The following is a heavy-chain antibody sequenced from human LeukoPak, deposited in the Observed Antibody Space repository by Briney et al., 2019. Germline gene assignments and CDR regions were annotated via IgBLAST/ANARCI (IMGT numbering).Heavy chain of an antibody. CDR3: ARNIGYCRTASCQHMDV. Sequence: GGSLRLSCAASGFALSSYWMSWVRQAPGKGLEWVANIKQDGSDKYYVDSVKGRFTISRDNAKNSLYLQMNSLRAEDTAVYYCARNIGYCRTASCQHMDVWGKGTTVTVSS. V-gene: IGHV3-7*01. CDR1: GFALSSYW. D-gene: IGHD2-2*01. J-gene: IGHJ6*03. CDR2: IKQDGSDK.